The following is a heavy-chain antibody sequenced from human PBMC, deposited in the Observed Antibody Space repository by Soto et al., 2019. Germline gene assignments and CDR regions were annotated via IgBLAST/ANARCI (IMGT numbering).Heavy chain of an antibody. J-gene: IGHJ6*03. D-gene: IGHD6-25*01. V-gene: IGHV4-39*01. CDR2: IYYSGST. CDR1: GGSISSSSYY. Sequence: ETLSLTCTVSGGSISSSSYYWGWIRQPPGKGLEWIGSIYYSGSTYYNPSLKSRVTISVDTSKNQFSLKLSSVTAADTAVYYCARPAPNTYYYMDVWGKGTTVTVSS. CDR3: ARPAPNTYYYMDV.